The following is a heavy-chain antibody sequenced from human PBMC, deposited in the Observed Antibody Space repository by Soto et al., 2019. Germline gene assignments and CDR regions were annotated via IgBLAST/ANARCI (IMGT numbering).Heavy chain of an antibody. J-gene: IGHJ5*02. V-gene: IGHV3-23*01. CDR2: ITSSGGPT. CDR3: VKGGWLDD. CDR1: GFPFSTYE. Sequence: EVQLLESGGGLIQPGGSLRLSCAASGFPFSTYEMTWARQSPGKGLEWVAFITSSGGPTYYADSVRGRFTISRDNSKNTLYLQMDSLRVEATARYDCVKGGWLDDWGQGTLVTVSS.